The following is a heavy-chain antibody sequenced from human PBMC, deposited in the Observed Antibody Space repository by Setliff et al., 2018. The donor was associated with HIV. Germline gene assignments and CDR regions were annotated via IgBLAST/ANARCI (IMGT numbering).Heavy chain of an antibody. CDR3: ARDLGSGHFDY. CDR1: GGSISGSY. J-gene: IGHJ4*02. CDR2: IYGTGST. Sequence: SETLSLTCSVSGGSISGSYWNWFRRPAGQGLEWIGRIYGTGSTFYNPSFKSRATFAVDTARSQFSLNLRTVTAADTAVYYCARDLGSGHFDYWGQGTLVTVSS. V-gene: IGHV4-4*07.